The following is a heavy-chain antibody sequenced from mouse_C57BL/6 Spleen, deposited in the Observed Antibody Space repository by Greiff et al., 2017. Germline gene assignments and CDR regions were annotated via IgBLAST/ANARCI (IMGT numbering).Heavy chain of an antibody. CDR3: ARLGFPGWFAY. V-gene: IGHV1-42*01. D-gene: IGHD4-1*01. Sequence: VQLQQSGPELVKPGASVKISCKASGYSFTGYYMNWVKQSPEKSLEWIGEINPSTGGTTYNQKFKAKATLTVDKSSSTAYMQLKSLTSEDSAVYYCARLGFPGWFAYGGQGTLVTVSA. J-gene: IGHJ3*01. CDR1: GYSFTGYY. CDR2: INPSTGGT.